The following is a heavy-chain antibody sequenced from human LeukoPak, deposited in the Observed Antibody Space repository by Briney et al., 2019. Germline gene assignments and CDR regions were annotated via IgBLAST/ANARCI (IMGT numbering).Heavy chain of an antibody. CDR3: ASSALVRGVMDY. D-gene: IGHD3-10*01. Sequence: GGSLRLSCAASGFTFSNYALHWVRQAPGKGLEYVSGISSNGGNTYYANSVKGRFSISRDNSKNTLYLQMGSLRAEDMAVYYCASSALVRGVMDYWGQGTLVTVSS. J-gene: IGHJ4*02. V-gene: IGHV3-64*01. CDR2: ISSNGGNT. CDR1: GFTFSNYA.